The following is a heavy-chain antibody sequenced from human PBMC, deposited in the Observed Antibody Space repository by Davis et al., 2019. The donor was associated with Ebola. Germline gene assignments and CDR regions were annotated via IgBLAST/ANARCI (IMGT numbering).Heavy chain of an antibody. D-gene: IGHD5-12*01. CDR1: GFTFSSYSMN. CDR2: IYYSGST. CDR3: ARHGGGSGYDY. Sequence: GSLRLSCAASGFTFSSYSMNWVRQPPGKGLEWIGSIYYSGSTYYNPSLKSRVTISVDTSKNQFSLKLSSVTAADTAVYYCARHGGGSGYDYWGQGTLVTVSS. J-gene: IGHJ4*02. V-gene: IGHV4-39*01.